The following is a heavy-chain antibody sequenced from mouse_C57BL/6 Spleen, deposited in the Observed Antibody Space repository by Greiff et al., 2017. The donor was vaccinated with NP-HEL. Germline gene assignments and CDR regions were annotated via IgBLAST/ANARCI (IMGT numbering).Heavy chain of an antibody. Sequence: QVQLQQPGAELVRPGTSVKLSCKASGYTFTSYWMHWVKQRPGQGLEWIGVIDPSDSYTNYNQKFKGKATLTVDTSSSTAYMQLSSLTSEDSAVYYCARPAQATDDWGQGTTLTVSS. CDR1: GYTFTSYW. CDR3: ARPAQATDD. J-gene: IGHJ2*01. D-gene: IGHD3-2*02. CDR2: IDPSDSYT. V-gene: IGHV1-59*01.